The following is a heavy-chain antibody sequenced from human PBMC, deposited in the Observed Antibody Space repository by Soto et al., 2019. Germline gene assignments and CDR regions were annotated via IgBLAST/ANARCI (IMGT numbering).Heavy chain of an antibody. CDR3: TINYYDTSGYSIDI. J-gene: IGHJ3*02. CDR2: TRNKGNSYST. CDR1: GFTFSDHY. D-gene: IGHD3-22*01. V-gene: IGHV3-72*01. Sequence: EVQLVESGGGLVQPGGSLRLSCAASGFTFSDHYMDWVRQAPGKGLEWVGRTRNKGNSYSTAYAASVKGRFTISRDDSKNSLYLQMNSLKTEDTAVYYCTINYYDTSGYSIDIWGQGTMVTVSS.